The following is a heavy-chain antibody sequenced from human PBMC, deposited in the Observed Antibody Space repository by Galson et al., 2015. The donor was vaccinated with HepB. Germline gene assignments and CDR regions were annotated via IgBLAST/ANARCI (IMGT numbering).Heavy chain of an antibody. D-gene: IGHD2-21*01. CDR1: GGTFSSYA. CDR3: ARDRADCGGDCSKPGEGFDP. J-gene: IGHJ5*02. V-gene: IGHV1-69*13. CDR2: IIPIFGTA. Sequence: SVKVSCKASGGTFSSYAISWVRQAPGQGLEWMGGIIPIFGTANYAQKFQGRVTITADESTSTAYMELSSLRSEDTAVYYCARDRADCGGDCSKPGEGFDPWGQGTLVTVSS.